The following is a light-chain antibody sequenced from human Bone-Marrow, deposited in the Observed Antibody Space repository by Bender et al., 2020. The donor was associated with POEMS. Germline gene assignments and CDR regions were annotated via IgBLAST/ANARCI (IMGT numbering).Light chain of an antibody. Sequence: QSVVTQPLSLSEAPRQRVTISCSGSSSNIGNHGVNWYHQLPGEAPKLLIYYDDLLTPGVSDRFSASKSGTSASLAISELQTEDEALYYCSAWDDSLRGWVFGGGTKLTV. CDR1: SSNIGNHG. CDR2: YDD. CDR3: SAWDDSLRGWV. V-gene: IGLV1-36*01. J-gene: IGLJ3*02.